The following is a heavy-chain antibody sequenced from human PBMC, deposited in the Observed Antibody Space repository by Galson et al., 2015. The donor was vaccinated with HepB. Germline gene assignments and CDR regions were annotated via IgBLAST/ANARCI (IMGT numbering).Heavy chain of an antibody. CDR3: STPTVGATLYYFDY. CDR2: FDPEDGET. J-gene: IGHJ4*02. Sequence: SVKVSCKVSGYTLTDLYMHWVRQAPGKGLEWMGGFDPEDGETIYAQKFQGRVTMTEDTSKDTAYMELSSLRSEDTAVYYCSTPTVGATLYYFDYWGQGTLVTVSS. CDR1: GYTLTDLY. V-gene: IGHV1-24*01. D-gene: IGHD1-26*01.